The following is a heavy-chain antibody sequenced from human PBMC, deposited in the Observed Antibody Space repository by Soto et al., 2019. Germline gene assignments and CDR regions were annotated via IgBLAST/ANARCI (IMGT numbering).Heavy chain of an antibody. D-gene: IGHD2-15*01. V-gene: IGHV3-30*18. CDR3: AKNIVVVVASDAFYI. CDR1: GFTFSSYG. Sequence: QVQLVESGGGVVQPGRSLRLSCAASGFTFSSYGMHWVRQAPGKGLEWVAVISYDGSNKYYADSVKGRFTISRDNSKNTLYLQMNSLRAVDTAVYYCAKNIVVVVASDAFYIWGQGTMVTVSS. J-gene: IGHJ3*02. CDR2: ISYDGSNK.